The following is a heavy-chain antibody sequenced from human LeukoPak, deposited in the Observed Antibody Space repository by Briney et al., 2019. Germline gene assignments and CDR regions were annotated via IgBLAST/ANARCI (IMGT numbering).Heavy chain of an antibody. CDR1: GGSISNYY. J-gene: IGHJ6*03. D-gene: IGHD6-19*01. V-gene: IGHV4-59*12. CDR2: ISYIGNT. CDR3: AREPPRYSSGWYGDYYYYMDV. Sequence: PSETLSLTCTVSGGSISNYYWSWIRQPPGKGLEWIGYISYIGNTNYNPSLKSRVTISVDTSKNQFSLKLSSVTAADTAVYYCAREPPRYSSGWYGDYYYYMDVWGKGTTVTVSS.